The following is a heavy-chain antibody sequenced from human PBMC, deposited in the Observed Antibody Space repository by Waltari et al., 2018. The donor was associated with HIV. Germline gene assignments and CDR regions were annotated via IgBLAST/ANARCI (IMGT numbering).Heavy chain of an antibody. V-gene: IGHV3-48*02. Sequence: EVQLVESGGGLVQPGGTLRLSCSVSGFSITTYSIYLVRQRPGKGLELISYISGSTNTKYYAESVKGRFTVSRDNAKNSAFLDMSALRDDDTAIYYCARDKLGDSAPVWGQGTTVAVSS. D-gene: IGHD1-26*01. CDR2: ISGSTNTK. J-gene: IGHJ6*02. CDR1: GFSITTYS. CDR3: ARDKLGDSAPV.